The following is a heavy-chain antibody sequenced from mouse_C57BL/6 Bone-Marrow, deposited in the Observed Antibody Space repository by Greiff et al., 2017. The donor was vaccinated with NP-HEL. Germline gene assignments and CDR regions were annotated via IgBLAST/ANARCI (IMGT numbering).Heavy chain of an antibody. CDR1: GYTFTSYW. CDR3: ARSGKGGPWFAY. CDR2: IDPSDSYT. Sequence: QVQLQQPGAELVMPGASVKLSCKASGYTFTSYWMHWVKQRPGQGLEWIGEIDPSDSYTNYNQKFKGKSTLTVDKSSSTAYMQLSSLTSEDSAVYYCARSGKGGPWFAYWGQGTLVTVSA. D-gene: IGHD4-1*01. V-gene: IGHV1-69*01. J-gene: IGHJ3*01.